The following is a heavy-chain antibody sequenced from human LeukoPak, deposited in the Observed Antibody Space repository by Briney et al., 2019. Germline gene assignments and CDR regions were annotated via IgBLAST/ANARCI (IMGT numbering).Heavy chain of an antibody. J-gene: IGHJ5*02. Sequence: GGSLRLSCAASGFTFSTNAMSWVRQAPGKGLEWVSAISGSGGNTYYADSVKGRFTISRDNSKNTLYLQINSLRAEDTAVYYCAKEKVLATVGTVGFDPWGQGTLVTVSS. V-gene: IGHV3-23*01. D-gene: IGHD6-13*01. CDR2: ISGSGGNT. CDR3: AKEKVLATVGTVGFDP. CDR1: GFTFSTNA.